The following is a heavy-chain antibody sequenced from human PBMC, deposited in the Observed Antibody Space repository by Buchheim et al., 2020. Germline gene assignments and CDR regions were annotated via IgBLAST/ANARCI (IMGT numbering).Heavy chain of an antibody. CDR2: IIPILGIA. V-gene: IGHV1-69*04. CDR1: GGTFSSYA. Sequence: QVQLVQSGAEVKKPGSSVKVSCKASGGTFSSYAISWVRQAPGQGLEWMGRIIPILGIANYAQKFQGRVTITTDKSTSTAYMELSSLRSEDTAVYYCARDIGIVVVPAATSYYYYGMDVWGQGTT. J-gene: IGHJ6*02. D-gene: IGHD2-2*01. CDR3: ARDIGIVVVPAATSYYYYGMDV.